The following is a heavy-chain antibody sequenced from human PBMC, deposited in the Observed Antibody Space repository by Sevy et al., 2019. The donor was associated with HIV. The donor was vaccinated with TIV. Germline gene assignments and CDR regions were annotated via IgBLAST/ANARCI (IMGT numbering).Heavy chain of an antibody. Sequence: GGSLRLSCAASGFTFSSYSMNWVRQAPGKGLEWVSSISSSSSYIYYVDSVKGRFTISRDNAKNSLYLQMNSLRAEDTAVYYCARVGEHDAFDIWGQGTMVTVSS. J-gene: IGHJ3*02. CDR1: GFTFSSYS. D-gene: IGHD3-3*01. CDR3: ARVGEHDAFDI. CDR2: ISSSSSYI. V-gene: IGHV3-21*01.